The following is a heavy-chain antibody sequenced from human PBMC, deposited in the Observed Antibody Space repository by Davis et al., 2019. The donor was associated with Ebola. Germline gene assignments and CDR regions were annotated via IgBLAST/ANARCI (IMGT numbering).Heavy chain of an antibody. Sequence: GGSLRLSCAASGFTFSSYWMSWVRQAPGKGLEWVSAISGSGGSTYYADSVKGRFTISRDNSKNTLYLQMNSLRAEDTAVYYCAKDSSGWYSVGILYNWFDPWGQGTLVTVSS. CDR1: GFTFSSYW. V-gene: IGHV3-23*01. CDR2: ISGSGGST. D-gene: IGHD6-19*01. CDR3: AKDSSGWYSVGILYNWFDP. J-gene: IGHJ5*02.